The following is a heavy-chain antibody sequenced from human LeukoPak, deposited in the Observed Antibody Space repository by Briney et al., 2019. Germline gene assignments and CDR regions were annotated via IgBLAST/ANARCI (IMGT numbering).Heavy chain of an antibody. CDR1: GFTFPSYA. V-gene: IGHV3-30-3*01. J-gene: IGHJ6*02. CDR2: ISYDGSNK. Sequence: PGGSLRLSCAASGFTFPSYAMSWVRQAPGKGLEWVAVISYDGSNKYYADSVKGRFTISRDNSKNTLYLQMNSLRAEDTAVYYCARDSYGMDVWGQGTTVTVSS. CDR3: ARDSYGMDV.